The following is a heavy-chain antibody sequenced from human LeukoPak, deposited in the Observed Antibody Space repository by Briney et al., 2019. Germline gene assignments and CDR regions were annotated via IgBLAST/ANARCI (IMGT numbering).Heavy chain of an antibody. CDR2: ISSSSSYI. V-gene: IGHV3-21*01. CDR3: ARMTAHAFDI. D-gene: IGHD2-21*02. J-gene: IGHJ3*02. Sequence: GGTLRLSCAASGFTFTSYGMNWVRQAPGKGLEWVSSISSSSSYIYYADSVKGRFTISRDNAKNSLYLQMNSLRAEDTAVYYCARMTAHAFDIWGQGTMVTVSS. CDR1: GFTFTSYG.